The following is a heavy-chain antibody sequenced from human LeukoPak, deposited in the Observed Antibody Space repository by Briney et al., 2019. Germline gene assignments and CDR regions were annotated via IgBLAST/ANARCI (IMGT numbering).Heavy chain of an antibody. J-gene: IGHJ4*02. CDR3: VRDPDALDY. Sequence: IRSSGATIYYADSMRGRFTISRDNAKNSVYLQMNSLRDEDTAVYYCVRDPDALDYWGQGTLVTVSS. CDR2: IRSSGATI. V-gene: IGHV3-48*02.